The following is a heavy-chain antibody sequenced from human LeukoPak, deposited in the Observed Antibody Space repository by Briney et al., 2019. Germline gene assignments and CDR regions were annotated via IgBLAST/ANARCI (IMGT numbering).Heavy chain of an antibody. Sequence: NSSETLSLTCAVSGGSISSGGYSWSWIRQPPGKGLEWIGYIYHSGSTYYNPSLKSRVTISVDRSKNQFSLKLSSVTAADTAVYYCARGPRRGGSNYFDYWGQGTLVTVSS. CDR2: IYHSGST. CDR1: GGSISSGGYS. CDR3: ARGPRRGGSNYFDY. D-gene: IGHD3-16*01. V-gene: IGHV4-30-2*01. J-gene: IGHJ4*02.